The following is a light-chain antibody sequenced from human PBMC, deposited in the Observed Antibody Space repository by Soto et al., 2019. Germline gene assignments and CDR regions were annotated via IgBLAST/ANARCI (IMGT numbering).Light chain of an antibody. CDR1: QSLRSS. Sequence: VMTQAPATLSVSPGERATLSCRASQSLRSSLAWYQQKPGQAPRLLIYGASTRATGIPARFSGSGSGTEFTLTISSLQSEDFAVYFCQQYNIWPQTFGQGTKVDI. CDR3: QQYNIWPQT. CDR2: GAS. J-gene: IGKJ1*01. V-gene: IGKV3-15*01.